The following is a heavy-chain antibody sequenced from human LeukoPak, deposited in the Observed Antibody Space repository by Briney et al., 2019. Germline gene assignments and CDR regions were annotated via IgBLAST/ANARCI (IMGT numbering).Heavy chain of an antibody. CDR1: GFSFSFYS. V-gene: IGHV3-48*02. CDR2: IGRGTTPI. CDR3: ARRHYYDSSGYPYFDY. D-gene: IGHD3-22*01. Sequence: GSLRLSCAASGFSFSFYSMTWVRQAPGKGLEWVSYIGRGTTPIYYADSVKGRFTISRDEATNSLFLQMNSLRDEDTAVYYCARRHYYDSSGYPYFDYWGQGTLVTVSS. J-gene: IGHJ4*02.